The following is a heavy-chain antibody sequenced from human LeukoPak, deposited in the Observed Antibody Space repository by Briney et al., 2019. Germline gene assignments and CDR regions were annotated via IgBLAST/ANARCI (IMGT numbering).Heavy chain of an antibody. V-gene: IGHV3-30*03. Sequence: PGGSLRLSCAASGFTFSSYGMHWVRQAPGKGLEWVAVISYDGSNKYYADSVKGRFTISRDNSKNTLYLQMNSLRAEDTAVYYCARDRLYYYDSSGTFDYWGQGTLVTVSS. J-gene: IGHJ4*02. CDR3: ARDRLYYYDSSGTFDY. CDR2: ISYDGSNK. CDR1: GFTFSSYG. D-gene: IGHD3-22*01.